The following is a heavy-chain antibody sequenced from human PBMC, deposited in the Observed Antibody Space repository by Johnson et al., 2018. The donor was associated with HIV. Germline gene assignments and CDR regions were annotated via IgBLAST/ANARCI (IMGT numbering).Heavy chain of an antibody. V-gene: IGHV3-20*04. CDR2: INWNGGST. D-gene: IGHD3-22*01. J-gene: IGHJ3*02. CDR1: GFTFDDYG. Sequence: VQVVESGGGVVRPGGSLRLSCAVSGFTFDDYGMSWVRQAPGKGLEWVSVINWNGGSTGYADSVKGRSTISRDNAKNALYLQMNSLRAEDTALYYCVRVAYYYDSSGYSAFDIWGQGTMVTVSS. CDR3: VRVAYYYDSSGYSAFDI.